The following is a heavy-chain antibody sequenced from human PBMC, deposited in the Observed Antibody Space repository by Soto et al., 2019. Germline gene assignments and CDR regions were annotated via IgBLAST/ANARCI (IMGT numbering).Heavy chain of an antibody. CDR3: ARNGDYSLEY. CDR1: GYSITSGHW. V-gene: IGHV4-4*02. J-gene: IGHJ4*02. D-gene: IGHD2-21*02. Sequence: PSETPSLTCAVSGYSITSGHWWSWVRQSPDKGLEWIGEILHSGGSTYNPSLRSRVTMSVDKSKNQFSLKLTSVTAADTAVYYCARNGDYSLEYWGQGTLVTVS. CDR2: ILHSGGS.